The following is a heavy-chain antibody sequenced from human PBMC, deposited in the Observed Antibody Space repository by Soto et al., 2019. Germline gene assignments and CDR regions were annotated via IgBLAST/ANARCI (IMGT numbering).Heavy chain of an antibody. CDR3: ARDPYCSSTSCFRYYYYYGMDA. CDR2: ISYDGSNK. J-gene: IGHJ6*02. Sequence: PXGSLRLSCAASGFTFSSYAMHWVRQAPGKGLEWVAVISYDGSNKYYADSVKGRFTISRDNSKNTLYLQMNSLRAEDTAVYYCARDPYCSSTSCFRYYYYYGMDAWSQGTTVTVSS. V-gene: IGHV3-30-3*01. CDR1: GFTFSSYA. D-gene: IGHD2-2*01.